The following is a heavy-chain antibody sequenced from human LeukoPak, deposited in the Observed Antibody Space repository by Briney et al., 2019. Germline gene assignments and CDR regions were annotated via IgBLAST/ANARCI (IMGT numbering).Heavy chain of an antibody. D-gene: IGHD5-18*01. CDR1: GYTFTGYY. CDR3: ASGIQLWSGGSWSY. V-gene: IGHV1-2*02. J-gene: IGHJ4*02. CDR2: INPNSGGT. Sequence: ASVKVSCKASGYTFTGYYMHWVRQAPGQGLELMGWINPNSGGTNYAQKFQGRVTMTRDTSISTAYMELSRLRSDDTAVYYCASGIQLWSGGSWSYWGQGTLVTVSS.